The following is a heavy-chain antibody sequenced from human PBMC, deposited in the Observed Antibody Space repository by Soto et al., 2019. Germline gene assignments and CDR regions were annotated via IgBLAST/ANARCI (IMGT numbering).Heavy chain of an antibody. CDR1: GLTFSSYA. V-gene: IGHV3-23*01. CDR3: ANGYCSSTSCYGIYYYYYMDV. CDR2: ISGSGGST. J-gene: IGHJ6*03. D-gene: IGHD2-2*01. Sequence: EVQLLESGGCLVQPGGSLRLSCAASGLTFSSYAMSWVRQAPGKGLEWVSAISGSGGSTYYADSGEGRFTISRDNSKNTLYLQMNSLRAEDTAVYYCANGYCSSTSCYGIYYYYYMDVWGKGTTVTVSS.